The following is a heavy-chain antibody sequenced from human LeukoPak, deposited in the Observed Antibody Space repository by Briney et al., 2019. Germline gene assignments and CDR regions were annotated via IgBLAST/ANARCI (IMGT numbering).Heavy chain of an antibody. D-gene: IGHD7-27*01. J-gene: IGHJ4*02. CDR2: INHSGST. V-gene: IGHV4-38-2*02. CDR3: ATRKLGNDY. Sequence: PSETLSLTCTVSGYSISSGYYWGWIRQPPGKGLEWIGEINHSGSTNYNPSLKSRVTISVDTSKNQFSLKLYSVTAADTAVYYCATRKLGNDYWGQGTLVTVSS. CDR1: GYSISSGYY.